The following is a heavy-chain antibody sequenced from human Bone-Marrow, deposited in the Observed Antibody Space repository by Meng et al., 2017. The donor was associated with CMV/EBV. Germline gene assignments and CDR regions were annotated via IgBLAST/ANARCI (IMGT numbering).Heavy chain of an antibody. V-gene: IGHV1-8*01. CDR1: GYTFTSCD. J-gene: IGHJ4*02. D-gene: IGHD3-3*01. CDR2: MNPNSGNT. Sequence: ASVKVSCKASGYTFTSCDINWVRQATGQGLEWMGWMNPNSGNTGYAQKFQGRVTMTRNTSISTAYMELSSLRSEDTAVYYCARRGLRFLEWSFDYWGQGTLVTVSS. CDR3: ARRGLRFLEWSFDY.